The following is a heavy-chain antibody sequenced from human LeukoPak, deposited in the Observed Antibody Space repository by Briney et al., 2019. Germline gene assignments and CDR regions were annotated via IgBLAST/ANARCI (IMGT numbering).Heavy chain of an antibody. D-gene: IGHD4-17*01. CDR3: ARDRYGDWVLGFDY. Sequence: PGGSLRLSCAASGFTFSNYEMNWVRQAPGKGLEWVSYISSSDSTIYYADSVKGRFTISRDNAKNSLYLQMNSLRAEDTAVYYCARDRYGDWVLGFDYWGQGNLVTVSS. CDR2: ISSSDSTI. CDR1: GFTFSNYE. V-gene: IGHV3-48*03. J-gene: IGHJ4*02.